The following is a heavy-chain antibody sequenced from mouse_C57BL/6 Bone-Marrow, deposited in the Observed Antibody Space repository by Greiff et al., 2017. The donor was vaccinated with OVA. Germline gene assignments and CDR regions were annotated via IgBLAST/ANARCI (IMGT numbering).Heavy chain of an antibody. D-gene: IGHD1-1*01. CDR2: IHPNSGST. V-gene: IGHV1-64*01. CDR3: ARGGGLLRDDY. J-gene: IGHJ2*01. Sequence: QVLLQQSGAELVKPGASVKLSCKASGYTFTSSWMHWVKQRPGQGLEWIGMIHPNSGSTNYNEKFKSKATLTVDKSSSTAYMQLSSLTSEDSAVYYCARGGGLLRDDYWGQGTTLTVSS. CDR1: GYTFTSSW.